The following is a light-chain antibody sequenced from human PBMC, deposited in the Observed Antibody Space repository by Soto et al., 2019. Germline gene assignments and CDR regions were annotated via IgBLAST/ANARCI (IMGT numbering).Light chain of an antibody. J-gene: IGKJ5*01. CDR2: TAS. V-gene: IGKV1-9*01. CDR1: QGINNY. CDR3: QQLKSYPLT. Sequence: IQLTQSPSSLSASVGDRVTITCRASQGINNYLDWYQQKPGKAPKLLIYTASTLQSGVPSRFSGSGSGTDFILTISSLQPEDFATYYCQQLKSYPLTFGQGTRLEIK.